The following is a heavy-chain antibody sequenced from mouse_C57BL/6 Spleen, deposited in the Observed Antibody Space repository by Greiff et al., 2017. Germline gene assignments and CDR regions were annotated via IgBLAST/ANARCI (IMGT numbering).Heavy chain of an antibody. Sequence: QVQLQQSGPGLVQPSQSLSITCTVSGFSLTSYGVHWVRQSPGKGLEWLGVIWRGGSTDYNAAFMSRLSITKDNSKSQVFFKMNILQADDTAIYYCAKVAGAGDYYAMDYWGQGTSVTVSS. CDR2: IWRGGST. J-gene: IGHJ4*01. V-gene: IGHV2-5*01. CDR3: AKVAGAGDYYAMDY. CDR1: GFSLTSYG. D-gene: IGHD3-3*01.